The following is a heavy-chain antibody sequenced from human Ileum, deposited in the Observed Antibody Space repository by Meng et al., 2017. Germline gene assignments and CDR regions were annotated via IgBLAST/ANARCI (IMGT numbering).Heavy chain of an antibody. D-gene: IGHD7-27*01. CDR2: AST. Sequence: QVQLQESGPGLVRPSETLSLICAVSGGSVSSSGYQWGWIRQPPGKGLEWIGYASTNYNPSLKSRVTISVDTSKNQFSLKLTSVTAADTAAYYCARDHWGSPDYWGQGVLVTVSS. CDR3: ARDHWGSPDY. CDR1: GGSVSSSGYQ. V-gene: IGHV4-61*08. J-gene: IGHJ4*02.